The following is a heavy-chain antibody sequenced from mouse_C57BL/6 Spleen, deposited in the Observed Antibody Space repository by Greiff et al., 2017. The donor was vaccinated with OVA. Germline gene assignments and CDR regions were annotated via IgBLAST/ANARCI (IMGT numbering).Heavy chain of an antibody. J-gene: IGHJ3*01. CDR1: GYTFTDYE. D-gene: IGHD1-1*01. Sequence: QVQLQQSGAELVRPGASVTLSCKASGYTFTDYEMHWVKQTPVHGLEWIGAIDPETGGTAYNQKFKGKAILTADKSSSTAYMERRSLTSEDSAVYYCTRWYYGSSTWFAYWGQGTLVTVSA. CDR2: IDPETGGT. CDR3: TRWYYGSSTWFAY. V-gene: IGHV1-15*01.